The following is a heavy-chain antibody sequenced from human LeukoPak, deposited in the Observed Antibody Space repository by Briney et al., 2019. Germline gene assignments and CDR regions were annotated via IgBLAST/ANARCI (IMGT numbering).Heavy chain of an antibody. V-gene: IGHV3-53*01. Sequence: GGSLRLSCAASGFTVSSNYMSWVRQAPGKGLEWVSVIYSGGSTYYADSVKGRFTISRDNSKNTLYLQMNSLRAEDTAVYYCANVAHIAVVKKWGQGTLVTVSS. CDR3: ANVAHIAVVKK. CDR1: GFTVSSNY. J-gene: IGHJ4*02. D-gene: IGHD2-21*01. CDR2: IYSGGST.